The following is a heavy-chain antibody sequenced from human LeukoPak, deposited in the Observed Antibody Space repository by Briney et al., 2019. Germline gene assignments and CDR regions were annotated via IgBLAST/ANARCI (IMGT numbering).Heavy chain of an antibody. D-gene: IGHD2-15*01. CDR3: ARIGSGLYYYYYYMDV. V-gene: IGHV3-48*01. CDR2: ISSGNSTI. Sequence: GGSLRLSCAASGFTFSTYSMNWVRQAPGKGLEWVSYISSGNSTIYYADSVKGRFTISRDNAKNSLYLQMNSLRAEDTAVYYCARIGSGLYYYYYYMDVWGKGTTVTVSS. CDR1: GFTFSTYS. J-gene: IGHJ6*03.